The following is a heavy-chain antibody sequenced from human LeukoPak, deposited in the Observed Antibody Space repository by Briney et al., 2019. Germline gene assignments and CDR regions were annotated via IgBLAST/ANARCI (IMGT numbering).Heavy chain of an antibody. Sequence: ASVKVSCKASGYTFTSYYMHWVRQAPGQGLEWMGMINPSGGSTSYAQKFQGRVTMTRDTSTSTVYMELSSLRSEDTAVYYCARDRSGEMATISPFFYYWGQGTLVTVSS. D-gene: IGHD5-24*01. J-gene: IGHJ4*02. CDR2: INPSGGST. CDR3: ARDRSGEMATISPFFYY. CDR1: GYTFTSYY. V-gene: IGHV1-46*01.